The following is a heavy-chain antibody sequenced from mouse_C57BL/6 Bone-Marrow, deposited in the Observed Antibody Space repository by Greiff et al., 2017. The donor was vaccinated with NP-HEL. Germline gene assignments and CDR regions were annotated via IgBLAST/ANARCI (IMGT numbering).Heavy chain of an antibody. V-gene: IGHV1-50*01. CDR3: ARERGWDGFDY. CDR1: GYTFTSYW. CDR2: IDPSDSYT. Sequence: QVQLQQPGAELVKPGASVKLSCKASGYTFTSYWMQWVKQRPGQGLEWIGEIDPSDSYTNYNQKFKGKATLTVDTSSSTAYMQLSSLTSEDSAVYYCARERGWDGFDYWGQGPTLTVSS. J-gene: IGHJ2*01. D-gene: IGHD4-1*01.